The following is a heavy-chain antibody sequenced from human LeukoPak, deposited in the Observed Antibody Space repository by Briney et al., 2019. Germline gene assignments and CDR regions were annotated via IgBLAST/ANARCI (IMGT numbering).Heavy chain of an antibody. CDR3: TGQLVGVLSGNY. CDR2: IKSKTDGGTI. J-gene: IGHJ4*02. CDR1: GXTFSNAW. V-gene: IGHV3-15*01. Sequence: GESLRLSCAASGXTFSNAWMSWVPQAPGKRLEWVGRIKSKTDGGTIDYAAPVIGRFTISREDSKNTLSLQMNSLKTEDTAVYYCTGQLVGVLSGNYWGQGALVTVSS. D-gene: IGHD1-26*01.